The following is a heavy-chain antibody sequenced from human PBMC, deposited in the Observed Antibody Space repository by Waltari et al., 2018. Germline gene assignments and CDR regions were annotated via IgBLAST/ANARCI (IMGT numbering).Heavy chain of an antibody. D-gene: IGHD4-4*01. V-gene: IGHV4-38-2*02. CDR3: ARDRYSNDDAFDI. CDR1: GYSISSGYY. CDR2: IYHSGRT. J-gene: IGHJ3*02. Sequence: QVQLQESGPGLVKPSETLSLTCTVSGYSISSGYYWGWIRQPPGKGLEWIGSIYHSGRTYYNPSLKSRVTISVDTSKNQFSLKLSSVTAADTAVYYCARDRYSNDDAFDIWGQGTMVTVSS.